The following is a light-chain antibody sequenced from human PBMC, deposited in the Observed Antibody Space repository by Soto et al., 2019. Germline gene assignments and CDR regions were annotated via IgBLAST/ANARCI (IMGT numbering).Light chain of an antibody. CDR1: SSDVGGYNY. CDR2: DVN. CDR3: CSYTSSNTVV. V-gene: IGLV2-14*03. Sequence: QSALTQPASVSGSLGQSITISCTGTSSDVGGYNYVSWYQHHPGKALKVLIYDVNNRPSGVSNRFSGSKSGSTASLTISGLQAEDEADYFCCSYTSSNTVVFGGGTKLTVL. J-gene: IGLJ3*02.